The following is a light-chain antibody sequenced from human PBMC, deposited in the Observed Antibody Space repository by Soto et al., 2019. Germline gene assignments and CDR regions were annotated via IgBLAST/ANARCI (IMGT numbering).Light chain of an antibody. CDR1: QSISTY. CDR3: QQSYSNPTWT. V-gene: IGKV1-39*01. CDR2: DSS. J-gene: IGKJ1*01. Sequence: DIQLTQSPSSLSASLGDRVTITCRASQSISTYLNWYQHKPGEAPKLLVYDSSTLQTGVPSRFSGSGFGAEFNLTISGLQPEDFATYYCQQSYSNPTWTFGQGTKVDI.